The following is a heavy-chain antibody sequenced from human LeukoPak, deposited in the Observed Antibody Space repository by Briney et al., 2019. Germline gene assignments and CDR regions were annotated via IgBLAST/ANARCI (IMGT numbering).Heavy chain of an antibody. D-gene: IGHD3-22*01. V-gene: IGHV3-21*06. CDR1: VFSFRTYT. CDR2: ISSSSSYI. CDR3: ARGAYYYDNSGTLFDH. J-gene: IGHJ4*02. Sequence: GGSLRLSRAASVFSFRTYTMNRVREAPGRGLEWGSYISSSSSYIYYADSVKGRFTSSRDNDKNSLYLQMNSLRAEDTAAYYCARGAYYYDNSGTLFDHWGQGPLVTVSS.